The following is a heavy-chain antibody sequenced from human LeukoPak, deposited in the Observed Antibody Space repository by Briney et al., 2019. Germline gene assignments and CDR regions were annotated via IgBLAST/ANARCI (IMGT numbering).Heavy chain of an antibody. D-gene: IGHD5-12*01. CDR3: ARDHVGPQQNSGYDLRYYYYGMDV. CDR1: GYTFTGYY. V-gene: IGHV1-2*04. Sequence: AASVKVSCKASGYTFTGYYMHWVRQAPGQGLEWMGWINPNSGGTNYAQKFQGWVTMTRDTSISTAYMELSRLRSDDTAVYYCARDHVGPQQNSGYDLRYYYYGMDVWGQGTTVTDSS. CDR2: INPNSGGT. J-gene: IGHJ6*02.